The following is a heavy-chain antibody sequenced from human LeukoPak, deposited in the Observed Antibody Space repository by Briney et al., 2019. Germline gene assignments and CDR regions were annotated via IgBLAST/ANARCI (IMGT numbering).Heavy chain of an antibody. D-gene: IGHD1-26*01. CDR2: TTSSSSYI. J-gene: IGHJ6*03. Sequence: GGSLRLSCAASGFTFSSYNMNWVRQAPGKGLEWVSSTTSSSSYIYYADSVKGRFTISRGNAKNSLYLQMDSLRAEDTAVYYCARDPYSGSYSPAVYYYYMDVWGKGTTVTVSS. V-gene: IGHV3-21*06. CDR3: ARDPYSGSYSPAVYYYYMDV. CDR1: GFTFSSYN.